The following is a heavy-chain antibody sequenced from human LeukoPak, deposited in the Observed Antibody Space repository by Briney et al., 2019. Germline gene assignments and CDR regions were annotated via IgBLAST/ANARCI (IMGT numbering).Heavy chain of an antibody. Sequence: SQTLSLTCASSGDNVSSNSAAWNWIRQSPSRGLEWLGRPYYRSKWYNDYAVSVKSRITINPDTSKNQFSLQLNSVTPEDTAVYYCARGGSSWLNWFDPWGQGTLVTVSS. CDR3: ARGGSSWLNWFDP. CDR2: PYYRSKWYN. CDR1: GDNVSSNSAA. D-gene: IGHD6-13*01. V-gene: IGHV6-1*01. J-gene: IGHJ5*02.